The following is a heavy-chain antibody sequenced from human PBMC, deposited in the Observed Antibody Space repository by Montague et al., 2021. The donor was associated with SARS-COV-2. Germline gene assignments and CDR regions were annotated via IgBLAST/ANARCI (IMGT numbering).Heavy chain of an antibody. J-gene: IGHJ6*03. CDR1: GFTFSNYD. D-gene: IGHD3-10*01. CDR2: LSYDGHND. CDR3: ARDRSRRFWLGELPGKPTRYHMDV. V-gene: IGHV3-30*03. Sequence: SLRLSCATSGFTFSNYDMIWVRQAPGNGLEWVATLSYDGHNDYYVDSVRGRFTISRDNPKNTLFLQMNGLSLEDTAVYFCARDRSRRFWLGELPGKPTRYHMDVWGQGTMVAVSS.